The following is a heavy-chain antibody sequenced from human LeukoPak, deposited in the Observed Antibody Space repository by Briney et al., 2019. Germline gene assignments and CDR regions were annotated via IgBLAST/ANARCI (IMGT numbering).Heavy chain of an antibody. CDR1: GFTFSSYA. Sequence: GGSLRLSCAASGFTFSSYAMHWARQAPGKGLEWVAVISYDGSNKHYADSVKGRFTISRDNSKNTLYLQMNSLRAEDTAVYYCARDCRSGNYFDYWGQGTLVTVSS. CDR3: ARDCRSGNYFDY. J-gene: IGHJ4*02. V-gene: IGHV3-30-3*01. D-gene: IGHD2-15*01. CDR2: ISYDGSNK.